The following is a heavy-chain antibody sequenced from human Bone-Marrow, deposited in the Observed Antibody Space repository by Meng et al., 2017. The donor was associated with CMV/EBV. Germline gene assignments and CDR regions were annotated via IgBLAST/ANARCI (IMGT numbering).Heavy chain of an antibody. CDR2: TYYMSNWYT. V-gene: IGHV6-1*01. D-gene: IGHD6-13*01. CDR3: ARGSWYAGWFDP. Sequence: SCDSVSSTSAACNWIRQSPLRGLELLGMTYYMSNWYTYYAVSVQSRITITPDTSKSQFSLQLNSVTPEDTAVYYCARGSWYAGWFDPWGQGTLVTVSS. J-gene: IGHJ5*02. CDR1: CDSVSSTSAA.